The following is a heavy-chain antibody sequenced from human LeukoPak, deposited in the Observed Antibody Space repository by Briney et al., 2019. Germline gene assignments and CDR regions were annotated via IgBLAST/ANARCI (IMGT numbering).Heavy chain of an antibody. Sequence: EASVKVSCKASGYTFTSYYMHWVRQAPGQGLEWMGIINPSGGSTSYAQKFQGRVTMTRDMSTSTVYMELSSLRSEDTAVYYCAGSRTGSPLDYWGQGTLVTVSS. D-gene: IGHD6-13*01. CDR1: GYTFTSYY. CDR3: AGSRTGSPLDY. CDR2: INPSGGST. V-gene: IGHV1-46*01. J-gene: IGHJ4*02.